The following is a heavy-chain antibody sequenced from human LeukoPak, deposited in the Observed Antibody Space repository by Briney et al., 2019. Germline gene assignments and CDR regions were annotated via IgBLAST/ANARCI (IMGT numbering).Heavy chain of an antibody. CDR3: AKDLGGITVTEEGIFDY. V-gene: IGHV3-23*01. D-gene: IGHD6-19*01. CDR1: GFIFSSYA. CDR2: LSGSGDGT. J-gene: IGHJ4*02. Sequence: GGSLRLSCAPSGFIFSSYAMSWVRQAPGKGLDGVSRLSGSGDGTHYADSVKGRITISRDNSKNTLYLQMNSLSAEGTAVYYCAKDLGGITVTEEGIFDYWGQGTLVTVSS.